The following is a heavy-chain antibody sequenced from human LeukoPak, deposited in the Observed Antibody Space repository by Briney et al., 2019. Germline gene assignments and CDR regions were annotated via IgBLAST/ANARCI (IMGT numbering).Heavy chain of an antibody. CDR1: GFTFSSYA. CDR3: ARGYSSGCFDY. CDR2: ISYDGSNK. J-gene: IGHJ4*02. V-gene: IGHV3-30-3*01. D-gene: IGHD6-19*01. Sequence: GRSLRLSCAASGFTFSSYAMRWVRQAPGKGLEWVAVISYDGSNKYYADSVKGRFTISRDNSKNTLYLQMNSLRAEDTAVYYCARGYSSGCFDYWGQGTLVTVSS.